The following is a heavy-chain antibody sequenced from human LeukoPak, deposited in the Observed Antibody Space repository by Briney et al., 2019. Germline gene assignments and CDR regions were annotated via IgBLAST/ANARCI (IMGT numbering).Heavy chain of an antibody. J-gene: IGHJ4*02. CDR2: IYPGDSET. Sequence: GESLKISCKGSGYSFTSYWIGWVRQMPGKGLEWMGIIYPGDSETRYSPSFQGQVTISADKPISTAYLQWSSLKASDTAMYYCARSSTTVTADDHFDYWGQGTLVTVSS. D-gene: IGHD4-17*01. CDR1: GYSFTSYW. V-gene: IGHV5-51*04. CDR3: ARSSTTVTADDHFDY.